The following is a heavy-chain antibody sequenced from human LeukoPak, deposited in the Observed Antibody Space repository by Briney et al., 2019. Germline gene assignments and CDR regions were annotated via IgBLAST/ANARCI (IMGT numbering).Heavy chain of an antibody. V-gene: IGHV4-4*02. CDR2: IYHSGST. J-gene: IGHJ4*02. CDR3: ASLYCSSTSCYFYY. D-gene: IGHD2-2*01. CDR1: GGSISSTNW. Sequence: SETLSHTCPVSGGSISSTNWWSWVRPPPGKGLEWIGEIYHSGSTNYNPSLKSRVTISVDKSKNQFSLKLSSVTAADTAVYYCASLYCSSTSCYFYYWGQGTLVTVSS.